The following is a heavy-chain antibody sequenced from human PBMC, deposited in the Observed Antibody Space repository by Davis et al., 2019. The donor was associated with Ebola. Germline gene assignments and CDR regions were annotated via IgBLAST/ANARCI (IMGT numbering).Heavy chain of an antibody. CDR1: GGSISSYY. V-gene: IGHV4-59*12. CDR3: ARGRALDVTTATTVGDY. CDR2: IYYSGST. D-gene: IGHD4-17*01. J-gene: IGHJ4*02. Sequence: PSETLSLTCTVSGGSISSYYWSWIRQPPGKGLEWIGYIYYSGSTNYNPSLKSRVTISVDTSKNQFSLKLSSVTAADTAVYYCARGRALDVTTATTVGDYWGQGTLVTVSS.